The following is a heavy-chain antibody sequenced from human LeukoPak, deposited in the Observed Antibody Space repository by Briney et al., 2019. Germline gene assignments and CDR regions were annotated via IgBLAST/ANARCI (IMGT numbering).Heavy chain of an antibody. D-gene: IGHD5-12*01. J-gene: IGHJ4*02. CDR2: ISSSGGRT. CDR3: ASTDIVATISCFDY. CDR1: GFTFSSYA. V-gene: IGHV3-23*01. Sequence: GGSLRLSCAASGFTFSSYAMTWVRQAPGKGLEWVSTISSSGGRTYYADSVKGRFTISRDNSKNTLYLQMNSLRAEDTAVYYCASTDIVATISCFDYWGQGTLVTVSS.